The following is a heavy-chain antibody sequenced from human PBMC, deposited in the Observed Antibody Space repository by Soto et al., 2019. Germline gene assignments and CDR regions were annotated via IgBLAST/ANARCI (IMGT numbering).Heavy chain of an antibody. Sequence: QVPLVQSGTEVKKPGASVKVSCKVSGDTVTELSLHWVRQVRGEGLEWMGYFDPEDGETIYAQKFQGRVTMTEDTSTDTAYMELGSLRSADTAVYYCATVSGNTNVHFYGLDVWGQGTTVTVSS. CDR1: GDTVTELS. V-gene: IGHV1-24*01. CDR2: FDPEDGET. CDR3: ATVSGNTNVHFYGLDV. J-gene: IGHJ6*02. D-gene: IGHD1-7*01.